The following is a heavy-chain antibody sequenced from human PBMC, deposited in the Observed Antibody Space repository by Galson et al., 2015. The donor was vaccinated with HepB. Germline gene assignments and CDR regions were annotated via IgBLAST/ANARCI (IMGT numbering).Heavy chain of an antibody. CDR3: TTSDYYDSSGYWGWGNYYYYGMDV. V-gene: IGHV3-15*07. CDR2: IKSKTDGGTT. J-gene: IGHJ6*02. CDR1: GFTFSNAW. D-gene: IGHD3-22*01. Sequence: SLRLSCAASGFTFSNAWMNWVRQAPGKGLEWVGRIKSKTDGGTTDYAAPVKGRFTSSRDDSKNTLYLQMNSLKTEDTAAYYCTTSDYYDSSGYWGWGNYYYYGMDVWGQGTTGTVSS.